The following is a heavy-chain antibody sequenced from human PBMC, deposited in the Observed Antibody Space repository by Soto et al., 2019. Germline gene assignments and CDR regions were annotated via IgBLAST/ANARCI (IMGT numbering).Heavy chain of an antibody. D-gene: IGHD1-26*01. Sequence: QVQLQEAGPGLVKASETLSLTCTVSGGSLSTYYWSWIRQPPGKGLEWIGFVYYTGSTNYNPSLKSRITISVDTSKNQFSLRLSSVTAADTAVYYCARDENSGYGMDVWGQGTTVTVSS. CDR2: VYYTGST. CDR3: ARDENSGYGMDV. V-gene: IGHV4-59*01. J-gene: IGHJ6*02. CDR1: GGSLSTYY.